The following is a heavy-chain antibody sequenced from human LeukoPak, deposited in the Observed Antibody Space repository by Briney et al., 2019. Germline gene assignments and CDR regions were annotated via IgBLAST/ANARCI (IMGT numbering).Heavy chain of an antibody. J-gene: IGHJ4*02. CDR1: GFAFENYG. V-gene: IGHV3-9*01. Sequence: GGSLRLSCSLSGFAFENYGMHWFRQRPGKGLEWVSSITWNTGNLVYGDSVEGRFTVSRDNARNSVYLQMNSLRPEDTAFYYCAKEIAYGGNPAVEHWGQGIPVTASS. CDR3: AKEIAYGGNPAVEH. CDR2: ITWNTGNL. D-gene: IGHD4/OR15-4a*01.